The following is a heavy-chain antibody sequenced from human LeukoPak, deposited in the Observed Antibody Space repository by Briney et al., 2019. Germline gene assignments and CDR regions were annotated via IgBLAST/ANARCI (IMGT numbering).Heavy chain of an antibody. Sequence: EASVKLSCKASGYTFTSYGISWVRQAPGQGLEWMGWISAYNGNTNYAQKLQGRVTMTTDTSTSTAYMELRSLRSDDTAVYYCARVLGGSYYRSGYFDYWGQGTLVTVSS. V-gene: IGHV1-18*01. J-gene: IGHJ4*02. CDR3: ARVLGGSYYRSGYFDY. D-gene: IGHD1-26*01. CDR1: GYTFTSYG. CDR2: ISAYNGNT.